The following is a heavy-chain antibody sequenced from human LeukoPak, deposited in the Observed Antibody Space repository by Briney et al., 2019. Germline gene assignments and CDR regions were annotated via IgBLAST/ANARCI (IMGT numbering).Heavy chain of an antibody. V-gene: IGHV3-48*04. CDR1: GFTFSSYA. CDR2: ISSSGSTI. D-gene: IGHD6-19*01. J-gene: IGHJ4*02. CDR3: ARLGAVAGLDY. Sequence: GGSLRLSCAASGFTFSSYAMSWVRQAPGKGLEWVSYISSSGSTIYYADSVKGRFTISRDNAKNSLYLQMNSLRAEDTAVYYCARLGAVAGLDYWGQGTLVTVSS.